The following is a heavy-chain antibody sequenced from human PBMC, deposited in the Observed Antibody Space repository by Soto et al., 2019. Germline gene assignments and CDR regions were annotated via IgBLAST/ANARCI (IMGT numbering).Heavy chain of an antibody. J-gene: IGHJ4*02. CDR1: GFTFTRYS. Sequence: GGSLRLFCAASGFTFTRYSMNWFRQAPGKGLEWVSSISSTTHYIYYADSMRGRFTISRDNAKNAVYLEMNSLRAEDTAVYYCARESEDLTSNFDYWGQGTLVTVPQ. CDR3: ARESEDLTSNFDY. CDR2: ISSTTHYI. V-gene: IGHV3-21*06.